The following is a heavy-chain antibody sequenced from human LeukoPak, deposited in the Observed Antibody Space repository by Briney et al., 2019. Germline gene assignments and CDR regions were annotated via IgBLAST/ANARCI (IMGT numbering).Heavy chain of an antibody. CDR3: ATLYSSSSFDI. D-gene: IGHD6-6*01. CDR1: GFTFSSYA. CDR2: ISGSGGST. Sequence: GGSLRLSCAASGFTFSSYAMSWVRQAPGKGLEWVSDISGSGGSTYYADSVKGRFTISRDNSKNTLYLQMNSLRAEDTAVYYCATLYSSSSFDIWGQGTMVTVSS. J-gene: IGHJ3*02. V-gene: IGHV3-23*01.